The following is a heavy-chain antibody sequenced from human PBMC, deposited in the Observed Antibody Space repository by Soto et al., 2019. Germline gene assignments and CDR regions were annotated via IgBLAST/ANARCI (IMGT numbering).Heavy chain of an antibody. D-gene: IGHD3-10*01. Sequence: QVQLQESGPGLVKPSQTLSLTCTVSGGSISSGDYYWSWIRQPPGKGLEWIGYIYYSGSTYYNPSLKSRVTISVDTSKNQFSLKLSSVTAADTAVYYCASSSITMVRGAPFGPWGQGTLVTVSS. J-gene: IGHJ5*02. CDR3: ASSSITMVRGAPFGP. CDR2: IYYSGST. CDR1: GGSISSGDYY. V-gene: IGHV4-30-4*01.